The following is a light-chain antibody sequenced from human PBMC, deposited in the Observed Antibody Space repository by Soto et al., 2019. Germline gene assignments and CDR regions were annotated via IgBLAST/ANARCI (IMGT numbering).Light chain of an antibody. CDR3: QQSYSSPWT. CDR2: GSS. V-gene: IGKV1-39*01. Sequence: DIEMTQSPSSLSASVGDRVTISCRASQSISSYVNWYQQKPGKAPKLLIYGSSSLQSGVPSRFSGRGSGTDFTLTISSLQPEDFATYFCQQSYSSPWTFGQGTKVESK. CDR1: QSISSY. J-gene: IGKJ1*01.